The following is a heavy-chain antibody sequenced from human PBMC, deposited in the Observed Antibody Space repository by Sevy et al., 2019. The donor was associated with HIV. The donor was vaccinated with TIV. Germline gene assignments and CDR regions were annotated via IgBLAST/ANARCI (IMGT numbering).Heavy chain of an antibody. J-gene: IGHJ6*02. Sequence: SETLSLTCAVYGGSFSGYYWSWIRQPPGKGLEWIGEINHSGSTNYNPSLKSRVTISVETSKNQFSLKLSSVTAADTAVYYCARVNQRAVAGKYYYYYYGMDVWGQGTTVTVSS. D-gene: IGHD6-19*01. CDR1: GGSFSGYY. CDR3: ARVNQRAVAGKYYYYYYGMDV. V-gene: IGHV4-34*01. CDR2: INHSGST.